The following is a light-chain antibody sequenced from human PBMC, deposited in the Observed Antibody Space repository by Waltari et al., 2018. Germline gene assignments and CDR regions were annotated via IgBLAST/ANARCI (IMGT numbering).Light chain of an antibody. CDR3: CSYAGSYVV. CDR2: DVS. V-gene: IGLV2-11*01. Sequence: QSALTQPRSVSRSPGQSVTISCTGTSSAVGGYNYVSGYQQHPGKAPKLMIYDVSKRPSGVPDRFSGSKSGNTASLTISGLQAEDEADYYCCSYAGSYVVFGGGTKLTVL. CDR1: SSAVGGYNY. J-gene: IGLJ2*01.